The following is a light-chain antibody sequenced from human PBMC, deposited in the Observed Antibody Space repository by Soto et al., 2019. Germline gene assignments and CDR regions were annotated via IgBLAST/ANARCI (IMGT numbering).Light chain of an antibody. CDR2: GGS. Sequence: EIVLTQSPGTLSLSPGERATLSCRASQSVRSNSLAWYQQKPGQAPRLLIYGGSTRATGIPDRFSGSGSGTDFTLTITRLEPEDFAVFYCQQYGRSPPTFGGGTNMEIK. CDR3: QQYGRSPPT. V-gene: IGKV3-20*01. J-gene: IGKJ4*01. CDR1: QSVRSNS.